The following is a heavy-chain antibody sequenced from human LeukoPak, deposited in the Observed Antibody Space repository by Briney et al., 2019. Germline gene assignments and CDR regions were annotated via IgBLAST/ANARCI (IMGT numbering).Heavy chain of an antibody. D-gene: IGHD3-10*01. CDR3: ARARPKYGSGSYYHAGNWFDP. CDR1: GYTFTGYY. CDR2: INPNSGGT. J-gene: IGHJ5*02. Sequence: ASVKVSCKASGYTFTGYYMHWVRQAPGQGLEWMGWINPNSGGTNYAQTFQGRVTMTRDTSISTAYMELSRLRSDDTAVYYCARARPKYGSGSYYHAGNWFDPWGQGTLVTVSS. V-gene: IGHV1-2*02.